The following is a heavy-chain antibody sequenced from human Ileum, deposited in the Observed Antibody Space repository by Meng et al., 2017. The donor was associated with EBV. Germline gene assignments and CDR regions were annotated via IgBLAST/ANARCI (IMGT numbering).Heavy chain of an antibody. Sequence: QEPGPGLGKPSETLSPPCSVSGASISSSLYYWGWIRQPPGKGLEWIGSIYYSGSTYYNPSLKSRVTISVDRSKNQFSLKLTSVTDADTALYYCVRDRSYDYVWGSYRYTLDFWGQGTLVTASS. CDR2: IYYSGST. CDR1: GASISSSLYY. CDR3: VRDRSYDYVWGSYRYTLDF. V-gene: IGHV4-39*07. J-gene: IGHJ4*02. D-gene: IGHD3-16*02.